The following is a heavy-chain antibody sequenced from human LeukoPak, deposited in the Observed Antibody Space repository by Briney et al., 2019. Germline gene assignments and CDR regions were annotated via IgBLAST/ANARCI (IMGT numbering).Heavy chain of an antibody. D-gene: IGHD3-10*01. Sequence: PSETLSLTCTVSGGSISSYYWSWIRQPPGKGLEWIGYIYYSGSTNFNPSLKSRVTISVDTSKNQFSLKLSSVTAADTAVYYCARDLGTGDYLAFDIWGQGQWSPSLQ. J-gene: IGHJ3*02. V-gene: IGHV4-59*01. CDR1: GGSISSYY. CDR2: IYYSGST. CDR3: ARDLGTGDYLAFDI.